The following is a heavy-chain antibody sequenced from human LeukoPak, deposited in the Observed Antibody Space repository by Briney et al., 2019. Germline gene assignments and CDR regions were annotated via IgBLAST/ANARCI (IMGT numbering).Heavy chain of an antibody. J-gene: IGHJ5*02. D-gene: IGHD6-6*01. CDR3: ARDRVYSSSSDWSDP. CDR2: MNPNSGNT. V-gene: IGHV1-8*01. CDR1: GYTFTSYD. Sequence: ASVKVSCKASGYTFTSYDINWVRQATGRGLEWMGWMNPNSGNTGYAQKFQGRVTMTRDTSISTAYMELSRLRSDDTAVYYCARDRVYSSSSDWSDPWGQGTLVTVSS.